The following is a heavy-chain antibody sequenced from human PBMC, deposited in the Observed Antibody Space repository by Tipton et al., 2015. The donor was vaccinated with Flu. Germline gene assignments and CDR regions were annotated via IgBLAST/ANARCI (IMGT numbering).Heavy chain of an antibody. CDR2: ISTTNGET. CDR1: GYTFANYD. Sequence: QVQLVQSGAEVKKPGASVKVSCKASGYTFANYDISWVRQAPGQGLEWMGWISTTNGETKYAQKFQGRVTMTISTSTNTAFVELRNLRSDDTAVFYRVRHYHPRHWGQGTLVTVSS. D-gene: IGHD3-10*01. J-gene: IGHJ4*02. CDR3: VRHYHPRH. V-gene: IGHV1-18*01.